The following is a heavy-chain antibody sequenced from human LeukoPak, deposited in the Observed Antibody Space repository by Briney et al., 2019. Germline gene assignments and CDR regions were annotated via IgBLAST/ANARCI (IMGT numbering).Heavy chain of an antibody. CDR1: GFTFRKYA. CDR2: INANSGTT. CDR3: AKPISGGLAVTADWFHP. D-gene: IGHD6-19*01. J-gene: IGHJ5*01. V-gene: IGHV3-23*01. Sequence: PGGSLSLSCAASGFTFRKYAMTWVRQAPGKGLEWVSTINANSGTTSYAASVRGRFSISRDNSKSTLYLQLSTLRADDTATYYCAKPISGGLAVTADWFHPWGQGTLVVVSS.